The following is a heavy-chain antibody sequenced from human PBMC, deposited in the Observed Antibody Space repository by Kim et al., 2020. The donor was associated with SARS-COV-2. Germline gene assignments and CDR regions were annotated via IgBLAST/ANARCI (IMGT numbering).Heavy chain of an antibody. Sequence: GGSLRLSCAASGFTFSSYEMNWVRQAPGKGLEWVSYISSSGSTIYYADSVKGRFTISRDNAKNSLYLQMNSLRAEDTAVYYCARAGGYSGYPDYWGEGTLVTVSS. CDR1: GFTFSSYE. J-gene: IGHJ4*02. CDR3: ARAGGYSGYPDY. V-gene: IGHV3-48*03. CDR2: ISSSGSTI. D-gene: IGHD5-12*01.